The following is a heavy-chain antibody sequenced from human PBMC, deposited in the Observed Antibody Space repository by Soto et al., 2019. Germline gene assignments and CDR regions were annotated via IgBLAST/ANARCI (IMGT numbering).Heavy chain of an antibody. D-gene: IGHD5-18*01. CDR2: IYTSGTT. V-gene: IGHV4-4*07. CDR1: GGSISSHY. CDR3: ARDRGQLWPLDY. J-gene: IGHJ4*02. Sequence: PSETLSLTCTVSGGSISSHYWTWIRQPAGKGLEWIGRIYTSGTTNHNPSLTSRVTMSVDTSKNQFSLNLTSVTAADTAVYYCARDRGQLWPLDYWGQGTLVTVSS.